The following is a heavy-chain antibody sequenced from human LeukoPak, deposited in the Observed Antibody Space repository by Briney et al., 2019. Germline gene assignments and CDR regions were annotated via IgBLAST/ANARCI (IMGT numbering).Heavy chain of an antibody. Sequence: GESLKISCRGSGYSFTTYWIGWVRQMPGKGLEWIGIVYPGDSDTRYSPSFQGQVTISADKSISTAYLQWSSLKASDTAMYYCVRVLWTWALNYYYGMDVWGQGTTVTVSS. D-gene: IGHD2-8*02. CDR3: VRVLWTWALNYYYGMDV. J-gene: IGHJ6*02. CDR1: GYSFTTYW. V-gene: IGHV5-51*01. CDR2: VYPGDSDT.